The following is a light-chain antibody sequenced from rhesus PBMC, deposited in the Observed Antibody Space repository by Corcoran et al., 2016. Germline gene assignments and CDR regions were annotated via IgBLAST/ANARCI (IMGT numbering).Light chain of an antibody. CDR1: QSISSW. J-gene: IGKJ1*01. CDR2: KAS. V-gene: IGKV1-22*01. CDR3: QHYYDHPPT. Sequence: DIQMTQSPSSLSASVGDTVTITCRASQSISSWLDWYQQKPGKAPKLLISKASSLQSGVPSRFSGSGSGTDFTLTINSLQPEDSAAYFCQHYYDHPPTFGQGTRVEI.